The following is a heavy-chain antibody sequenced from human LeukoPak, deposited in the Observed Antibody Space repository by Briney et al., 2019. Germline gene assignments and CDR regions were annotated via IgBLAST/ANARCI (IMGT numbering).Heavy chain of an antibody. V-gene: IGHV1-2*02. Sequence: ASVKVSCKASGYTFTGYYMHWVRQAPGQGLEWMGWINPNSGGTNYAQKFQGRVTMTRDTSISTAYMELSRLRSDDTAVYYCAREDAYVSGCSSWGQGTLVTVSS. CDR2: INPNSGGT. J-gene: IGHJ5*02. CDR1: GYTFTGYY. CDR3: AREDAYVSGCSS. D-gene: IGHD3-22*01.